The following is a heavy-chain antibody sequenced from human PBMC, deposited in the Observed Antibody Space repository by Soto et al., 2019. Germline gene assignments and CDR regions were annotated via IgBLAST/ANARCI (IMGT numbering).Heavy chain of an antibody. V-gene: IGHV1-46*03. Sequence: SVKVSCKASGYTFTTYYMHWVRQAPGQGLEWLGIINTSGGSTSYAQKFQGRVTMTRDTSTSTVYMELSSLRSEDTAVYYCARDTNTIRYYDSSGYLNWFDPWGQGTLVTVSS. CDR3: ARDTNTIRYYDSSGYLNWFDP. D-gene: IGHD3-22*01. CDR1: GYTFTTYY. J-gene: IGHJ5*02. CDR2: INTSGGST.